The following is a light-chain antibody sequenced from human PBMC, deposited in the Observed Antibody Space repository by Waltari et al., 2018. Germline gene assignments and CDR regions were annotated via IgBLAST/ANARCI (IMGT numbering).Light chain of an antibody. J-gene: IGKJ2*01. Sequence: DSVMTQSPDSLAVSLGERATINCKSSQSVLYSSNNKNYLAGYQQKPGQPPKLLIYWASTRESGVPDRFSGSGSGTDFTLTISSLQAEDVAVYYCQQYYSTPYTFGQGTKLAI. CDR3: QQYYSTPYT. V-gene: IGKV4-1*01. CDR1: QSVLYSSNNKNY. CDR2: WAS.